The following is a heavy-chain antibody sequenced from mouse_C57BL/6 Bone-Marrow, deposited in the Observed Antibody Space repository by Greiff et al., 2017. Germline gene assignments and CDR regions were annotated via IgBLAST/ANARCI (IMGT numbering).Heavy chain of an antibody. D-gene: IGHD2-4*01. CDR3: ARGLRGFDY. CDR2: IDPSDRET. Sequence: QVQLQQPGAELVRPGSSVKLSCKASGYTFTSYWMHWVKQRPIQGLEWIGNIDPSDRETHYNQKFKDKATLTVDKSSSTAYMQLSSLTSEDSAVYYCARGLRGFDYWGQGTTLTVSS. CDR1: GYTFTSYW. J-gene: IGHJ2*01. V-gene: IGHV1-52*01.